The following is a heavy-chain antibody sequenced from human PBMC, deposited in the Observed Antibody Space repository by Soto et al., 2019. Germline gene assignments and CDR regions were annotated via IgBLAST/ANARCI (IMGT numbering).Heavy chain of an antibody. Sequence: GASVKVPCKASGGTFSSYAISWVRQAPGQGLEWMGGIIPIFGTANYAQKFQGRVTITADESTSTAYMELSSLRSEDTAVYYCARDYCSGGSCYHYFDYWGQGTLVTVSS. V-gene: IGHV1-69*13. J-gene: IGHJ4*02. CDR2: IIPIFGTA. D-gene: IGHD2-15*01. CDR3: ARDYCSGGSCYHYFDY. CDR1: GGTFSSYA.